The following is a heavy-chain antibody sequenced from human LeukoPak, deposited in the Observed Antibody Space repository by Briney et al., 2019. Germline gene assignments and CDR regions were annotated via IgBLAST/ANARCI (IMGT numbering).Heavy chain of an antibody. CDR1: GYTFTNYG. CDR3: ARVRSGTTVTKLPKPIDY. Sequence: GASVKVSCKASGYTFTNYGISWVRQAPGQGLEWMGWISAYNGNTNYAQKLQGRVTMTTDTSTSTAYMELRSLRSDDTAVYYCARVRSGTTVTKLPKPIDYWGQGTLVTVSS. CDR2: ISAYNGNT. D-gene: IGHD4-17*01. J-gene: IGHJ4*02. V-gene: IGHV1-18*01.